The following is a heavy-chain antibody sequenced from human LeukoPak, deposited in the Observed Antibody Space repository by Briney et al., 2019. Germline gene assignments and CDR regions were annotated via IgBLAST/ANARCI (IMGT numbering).Heavy chain of an antibody. J-gene: IGHJ4*02. Sequence: GGSLRLSCAASGFNFSSQWMSWVRQAPGKGLEWVANVNQGGTQKYYVDSVKGRFTISRDNAENSLYLQMNSLRAEDTAVYYCARDDAVTAFDYWGQGTLVTVSS. D-gene: IGHD4-17*01. V-gene: IGHV3-7*01. CDR3: ARDDAVTAFDY. CDR1: GFNFSSQW. CDR2: VNQGGTQK.